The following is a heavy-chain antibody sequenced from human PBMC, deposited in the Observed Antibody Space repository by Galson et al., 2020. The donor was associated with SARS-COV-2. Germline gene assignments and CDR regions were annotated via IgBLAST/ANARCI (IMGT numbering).Heavy chain of an antibody. V-gene: IGHV4-31*03. CDR1: GGSISSGGYY. CDR2: IYYSGST. Sequence: SETLSLTCTVSGGSISSGGYYWSWIRQHPGKSLEWIGYIYYSGSTYYNPSLKSRVTISVDTSKNQFSLKLSSVTAADTAVYYCARDRNCSGGSCSYFDYWGQGTLVTVSS. CDR3: ARDRNCSGGSCSYFDY. J-gene: IGHJ4*02. D-gene: IGHD2-15*01.